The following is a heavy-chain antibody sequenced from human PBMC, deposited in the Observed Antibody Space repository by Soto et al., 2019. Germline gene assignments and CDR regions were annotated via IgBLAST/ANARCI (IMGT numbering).Heavy chain of an antibody. CDR1: GFTFSSYS. CDR2: ISSSSSTI. Sequence: EVQLVESGGGVVQPGGSLRLSCAASGFTFSSYSMNWVRQAPGKGLEWVSYISSSSSTIYYADSVKGRFTISRDNAKNSLYLQMNSLRAEDTAVYYCARDGGYSYGPFDYWGQGTLVTVSS. D-gene: IGHD5-18*01. V-gene: IGHV3-48*01. J-gene: IGHJ4*02. CDR3: ARDGGYSYGPFDY.